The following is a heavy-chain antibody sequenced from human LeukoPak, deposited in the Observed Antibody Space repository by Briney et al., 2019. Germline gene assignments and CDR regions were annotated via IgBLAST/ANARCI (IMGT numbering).Heavy chain of an antibody. CDR1: GYTFTSYD. Sequence: ASVKVSCKASGYTFTSYDINWVRQATGQGLEWMGWMNPNSGNTGYAQKFQGRVTMTRNTSISTAYMELSSLRSEDTAVYYCARIVEPYGDYDWFDPWGQGTLVTVSS. D-gene: IGHD4-17*01. CDR2: MNPNSGNT. V-gene: IGHV1-8*01. CDR3: ARIVEPYGDYDWFDP. J-gene: IGHJ5*02.